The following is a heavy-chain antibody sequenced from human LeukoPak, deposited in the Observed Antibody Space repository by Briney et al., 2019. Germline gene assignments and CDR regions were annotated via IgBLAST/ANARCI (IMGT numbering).Heavy chain of an antibody. CDR3: AKDSAYYYDSSGYYYD. Sequence: GGSLRLSCAASGFTVSSNYMSWVRQAPGKGLEWVSLIYSGGSTYYADSVKGRFTISRDNSKNTLYLQMNSLRAEDTAMYYCAKDSAYYYDSSGYYYDWGQGTLVTVSS. CDR2: IYSGGST. D-gene: IGHD3-22*01. V-gene: IGHV3-53*05. J-gene: IGHJ4*02. CDR1: GFTVSSNY.